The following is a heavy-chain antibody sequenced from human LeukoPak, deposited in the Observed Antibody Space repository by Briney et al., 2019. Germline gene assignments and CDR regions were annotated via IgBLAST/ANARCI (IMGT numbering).Heavy chain of an antibody. V-gene: IGHV1-8*01. Sequence: ASVKVSCKASGYTFTSYDINWVRQATGQGLEWMGWMNPNSGNTGYAQKFQGRVTMTRNTSISTAYMELSSLRSEDTAVYYCARVSTYFGVVTDFDHWGQGTLVTVSS. J-gene: IGHJ4*02. CDR1: GYTFTSYD. CDR3: ARVSTYFGVVTDFDH. D-gene: IGHD3-3*01. CDR2: MNPNSGNT.